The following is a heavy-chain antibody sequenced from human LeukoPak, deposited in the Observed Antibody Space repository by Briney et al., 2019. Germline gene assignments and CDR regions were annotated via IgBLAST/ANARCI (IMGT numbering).Heavy chain of an antibody. J-gene: IGHJ4*02. D-gene: IGHD3-10*01. Sequence: ASVKVSCKASGYTFTGYYMHWVRQAPGQGLEWMGWINPNGGGTNYAQKFQGRVTMTRDTSISTAYMELSRLRSDDTAVYYCARNHYYGSGSDFDYWGQGTLVTVSS. CDR3: ARNHYYGSGSDFDY. V-gene: IGHV1-2*02. CDR1: GYTFTGYY. CDR2: INPNGGGT.